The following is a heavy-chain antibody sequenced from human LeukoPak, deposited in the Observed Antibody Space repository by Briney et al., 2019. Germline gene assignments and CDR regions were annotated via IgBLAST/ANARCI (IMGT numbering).Heavy chain of an antibody. CDR2: IYSGGST. CDR1: GFTVSSNY. V-gene: IGHV3-66*02. Sequence: GGSLRLSCAASGFTVSSNYMSWVRQAPGKGLEWVSVIYSGGSTYYADSVKGRFTISRDNSKNTLYLQVNSLRAEDTAVYYCARDLASSSSRLYYYYMDVWGKGTTVTVSS. CDR3: ARDLASSSSRLYYYYMDV. J-gene: IGHJ6*03. D-gene: IGHD6-6*01.